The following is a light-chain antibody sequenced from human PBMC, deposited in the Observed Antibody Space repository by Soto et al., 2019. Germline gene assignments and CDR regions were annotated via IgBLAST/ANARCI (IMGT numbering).Light chain of an antibody. V-gene: IGKV1-39*01. CDR2: AAS. Sequence: DIQMTQSPSSLSASVGDRVTITCRASQSISSYLNWYQQKPGKAPKLLIYAASSLQSGVPSRFSGSGSGTDFTLTISSLQPEDFATYSCQQSYSTPVTFGGGTRWISN. CDR1: QSISSY. CDR3: QQSYSTPVT. J-gene: IGKJ4*01.